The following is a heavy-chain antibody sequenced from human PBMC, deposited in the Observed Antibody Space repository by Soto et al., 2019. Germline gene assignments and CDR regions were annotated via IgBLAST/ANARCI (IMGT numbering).Heavy chain of an antibody. CDR1: GDTFTDSS. CDR3: ARDLGGYDLYGPDT. CDR2: INLNSGDT. V-gene: IGHV1-2*02. Sequence: GASVKVSCKTSGDTFTDSSMHWVRQAPGQGLEWMGWINLNSGDTNYAEKFRGRVTMTRDTSIITAYMELTRLKSDDTAVYYCARDLGGYDLYGPDTWGQGTLVTVPS. J-gene: IGHJ5*02. D-gene: IGHD5-12*01.